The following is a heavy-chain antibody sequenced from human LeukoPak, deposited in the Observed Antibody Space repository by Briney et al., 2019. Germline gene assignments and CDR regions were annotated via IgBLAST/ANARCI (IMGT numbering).Heavy chain of an antibody. J-gene: IGHJ4*02. V-gene: IGHV3-7*01. CDR2: IKQDGSEK. Sequence: GGSLRLSCAASGFTFSSYWMSWVRQAPGKGLEWMANIKQDGSEKYYVDSVKGRFTISGDNAKNSLYLQMNSLRAEDTAVYYCARSRYSNFRKYFDNWGQGTLVTVSS. D-gene: IGHD4-11*01. CDR1: GFTFSSYW. CDR3: ARSRYSNFRKYFDN.